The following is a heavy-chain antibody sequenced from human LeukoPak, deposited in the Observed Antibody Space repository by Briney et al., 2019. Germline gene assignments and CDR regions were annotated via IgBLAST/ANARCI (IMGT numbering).Heavy chain of an antibody. CDR1: GFTFSTEA. CDR2: ISDSSRTT. J-gene: IGHJ4*02. D-gene: IGHD6-13*01. CDR3: AKKLGFIPQFDY. Sequence: GGSLRLSCEVSGFTFSTEAMTWVRPAPGKRLEWVSSISDSSRTTYYADSVQGRFTISRDNSRNTVYLQMNSLRVEDTAFYYCAKKLGFIPQFDYWSQGTLVAVSS. V-gene: IGHV3-23*01.